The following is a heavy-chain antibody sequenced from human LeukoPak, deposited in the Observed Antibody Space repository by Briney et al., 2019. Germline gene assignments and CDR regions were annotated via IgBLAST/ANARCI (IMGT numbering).Heavy chain of an antibody. D-gene: IGHD2-2*01. Sequence: SVKVSCKASGGTFSSYAISWVRQAPGQGLEWMGGIIPIFGTANYAQKFQGRVTITTDESTSTAYMELSSLRSEDTAVYYCARCSVVPAAKDYYYYYYMDVWGKGTTVTVSS. CDR2: IIPIFGTA. CDR3: ARCSVVPAAKDYYYYYYMDV. V-gene: IGHV1-69*05. J-gene: IGHJ6*03. CDR1: GGTFSSYA.